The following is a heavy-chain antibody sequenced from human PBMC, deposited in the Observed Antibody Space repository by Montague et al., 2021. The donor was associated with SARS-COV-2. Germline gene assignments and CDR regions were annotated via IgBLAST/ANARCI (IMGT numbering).Heavy chain of an antibody. CDR3: ARDIAVAGLFDY. CDR1: GGSISSGSYY. V-gene: IGHV4-61*02. D-gene: IGHD6-19*01. J-gene: IGHJ4*02. Sequence: TLSLTCTVSGGSISSGSYYWSWIRQPAGKGLEWIGRISISGSTXYNPSLKSRVTISVDTSKNQFSLKLSSVTAADTAVYYCARDIAVAGLFDYWGQATLVTVSS. CDR2: ISISGST.